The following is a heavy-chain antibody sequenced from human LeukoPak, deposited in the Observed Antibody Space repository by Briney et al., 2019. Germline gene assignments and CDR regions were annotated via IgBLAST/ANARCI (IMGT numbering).Heavy chain of an antibody. CDR1: GFTVSSNY. CDR3: ARGDGDWSYYLDY. D-gene: IGHD4-17*01. CDR2: LYSGGTT. V-gene: IGHV3-53*01. J-gene: IGHJ4*02. Sequence: PGGSLRLSCAASGFTVSSNYMSWVRQAPGKGLEWVSVLYSGGTTYYADSVKGRFTISRDNSKNTLYLQMNSLRAEDTAVYYCARGDGDWSYYLDYWGQGTLVTVSS.